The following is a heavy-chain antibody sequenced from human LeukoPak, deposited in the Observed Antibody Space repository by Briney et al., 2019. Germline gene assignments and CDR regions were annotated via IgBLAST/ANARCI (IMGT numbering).Heavy chain of an antibody. D-gene: IGHD2-2*01. J-gene: IGHJ4*02. Sequence: GGSLRLSCSASGFTFTSYAMHWVRQALGKGLEWVAIISFDGGNTYYADSVKGRFTISRDSSKNTLYLQMSNLRAEDTAVYYCARPLGHCTATSCYLLGFWGQGTLVTVSS. CDR2: ISFDGGNT. CDR1: GFTFTSYA. CDR3: ARPLGHCTATSCYLLGF. V-gene: IGHV3-30-3*01.